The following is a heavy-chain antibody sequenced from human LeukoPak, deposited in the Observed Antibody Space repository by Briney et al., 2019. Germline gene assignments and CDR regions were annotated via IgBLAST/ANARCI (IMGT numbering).Heavy chain of an antibody. J-gene: IGHJ5*02. CDR1: GGSISSHY. V-gene: IGHV4-59*11. D-gene: IGHD6-13*01. CDR2: IYYSGST. CDR3: ARYFSDSSSWRNNWFDP. Sequence: SETLSLTCTVSGGSISSHYWSWIRQPPGKGLEWIGYIYYSGSTNYNPSLKSRVTISVDTSKNQFSLKLSSVTAADTAVYYCARYFSDSSSWRNNWFDPSGQGTLVTVSS.